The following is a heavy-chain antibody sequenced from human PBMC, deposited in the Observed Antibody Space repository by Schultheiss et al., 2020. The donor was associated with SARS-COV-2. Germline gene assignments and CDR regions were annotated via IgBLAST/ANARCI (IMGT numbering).Heavy chain of an antibody. V-gene: IGHV4-39*07. Sequence: SQTLSLTCTVSGGSTSSSSYYWGWIRQPPGKGLEWIGSIWQSETTYYNPSLESRVTISVDTSKNQFSLKLTSVTAADTAVYYCAREAIIALPGDTDDAFDVWGRGTMVTVSS. CDR3: AREAIIALPGDTDDAFDV. CDR1: GGSTSSSSYY. J-gene: IGHJ3*01. D-gene: IGHD2-2*01. CDR2: IWQSETT.